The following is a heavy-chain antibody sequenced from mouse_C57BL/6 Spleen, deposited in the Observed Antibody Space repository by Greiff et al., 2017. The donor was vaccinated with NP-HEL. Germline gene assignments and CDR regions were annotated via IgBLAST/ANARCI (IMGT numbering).Heavy chain of an antibody. CDR2: INPSTGGT. D-gene: IGHD2-1*01. CDR3: ASTGGNYGAWFAY. Sequence: EVKLMESGPELVKPGASVKISCTASGYSFTGYYMHWVKQSSEKSLEWIGEINPSTGGTSYNQKFQGKATLTVDKSSSTAYMQLKSLTSEDTAVYYCASTGGNYGAWFAYWGQGTLLTVSA. CDR1: GYSFTGYY. V-gene: IGHV1-43*01. J-gene: IGHJ3*01.